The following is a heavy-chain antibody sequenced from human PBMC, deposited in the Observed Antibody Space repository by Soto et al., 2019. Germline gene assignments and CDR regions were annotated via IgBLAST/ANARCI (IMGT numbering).Heavy chain of an antibody. V-gene: IGHV4-61*01. CDR3: ARVDLALSENFDL. CDR2: IYSRGSI. Sequence: SETLSLTCVVSGESVSSHTYYWSWIRQPPGKGLEWIGYIYSRGSISYSASLKSRVTISLDTSKNQFSLMLKSVTAADTATYFCARVDLALSENFDLWGRGXLVT. CDR1: GESVSSHTYY. J-gene: IGHJ2*01.